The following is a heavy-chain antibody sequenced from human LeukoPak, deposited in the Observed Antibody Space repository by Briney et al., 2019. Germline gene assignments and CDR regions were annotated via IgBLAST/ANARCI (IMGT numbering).Heavy chain of an antibody. D-gene: IGHD3-10*01. J-gene: IGHJ3*02. CDR1: GFTFSSYG. CDR2: IRYDGSNK. V-gene: IGHV3-30*02. CDR3: AKDLITMVRGHGFDI. Sequence: GGSLRLSCAASGFTFSSYGMHWVRQAPGKGLEWVAFIRYDGSNKYYADSVKGRFTISRDNSKNTLYLQMNSLRAEDTAVYYCAKDLITMVRGHGFDIWGQGTMVTVSS.